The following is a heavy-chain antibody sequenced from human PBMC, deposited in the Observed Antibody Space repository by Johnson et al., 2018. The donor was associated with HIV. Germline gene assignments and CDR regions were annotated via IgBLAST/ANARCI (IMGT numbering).Heavy chain of an antibody. CDR3: ARDKGEYYDAFDI. CDR2: ISGSGGST. Sequence: VQLMESGGGLVQPGGSLRLSCAASGFTFSSYAMSWVRQAPGKGLEWVSAISGSGGSTYYADSVKGRFTISRDKSKNTLYLQMKSLRAEDTAVYYCARDKGEYYDAFDIWGQGTMVTVSS. D-gene: IGHD1-26*01. CDR1: GFTFSSYA. V-gene: IGHV3-23*01. J-gene: IGHJ3*02.